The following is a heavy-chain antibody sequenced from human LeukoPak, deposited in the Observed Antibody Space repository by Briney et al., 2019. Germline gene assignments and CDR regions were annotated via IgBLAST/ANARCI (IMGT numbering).Heavy chain of an antibody. CDR1: GGGFSGYN. J-gene: IGHJ5*01. CDR3: ARGSPKLDS. V-gene: IGHV4-34*01. Sequence: KASEALSLTCAVYGGGFSGYNWNWIRQAPGKGLEWIGEINHLGNTKKSPSLKGRVTLSVDTSKNQFSLKVTSVTAADTAVYYCARGSPKLDSWGQGTPVTVSS. CDR2: INHLGNT.